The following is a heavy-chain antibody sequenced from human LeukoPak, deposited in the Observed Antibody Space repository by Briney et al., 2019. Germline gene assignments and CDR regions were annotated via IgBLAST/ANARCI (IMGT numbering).Heavy chain of an antibody. D-gene: IGHD3-22*01. CDR1: GGSISSGSYY. CDR2: IYYTGST. Sequence: SETLSLTCTVSGGSISSGSYYWGWLRQPPGKGLEWIGSIYYTGSTYYNPSLKSRVTISVDTSKNQFSLKLRSVTAADTAVYYCASGPIVVVETWGQGTLVTVSS. V-gene: IGHV4-39*01. CDR3: ASGPIVVVET. J-gene: IGHJ5*02.